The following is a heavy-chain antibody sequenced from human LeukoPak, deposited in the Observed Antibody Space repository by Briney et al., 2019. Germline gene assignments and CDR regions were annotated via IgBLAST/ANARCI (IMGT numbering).Heavy chain of an antibody. CDR3: ARGASNPPADY. CDR1: GFTFSSYS. CDR2: ISGDSTYI. V-gene: IGHV3-21*01. J-gene: IGHJ4*02. Sequence: PGGSLRLSCAASGFTFSSYSMNWVRQAPGQGLEWVSSISGDSTYIYYADSVKGRFTISRDNAKNSLYLQRNSLRAEATAVYYCARGASNPPADYWGQGTLVTVSS.